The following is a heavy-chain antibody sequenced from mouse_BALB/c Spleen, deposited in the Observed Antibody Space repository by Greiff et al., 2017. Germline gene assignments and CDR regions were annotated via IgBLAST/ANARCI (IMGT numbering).Heavy chain of an antibody. CDR3: VRGLFFDY. CDR1: GFSLTSYD. Sequence: VQLQQSGPGLVAPSQSLSITCTVSGFSLTSYDISWIRQPPGKGLEWLGVIWTGGGTNYNSAFMSRLSISKDNSKSQVFLKMNSLQTDDTAIYYCVRGLFFDYWGQGTTLTVSS. CDR2: IWTGGGT. J-gene: IGHJ2*01. V-gene: IGHV2-9-2*01.